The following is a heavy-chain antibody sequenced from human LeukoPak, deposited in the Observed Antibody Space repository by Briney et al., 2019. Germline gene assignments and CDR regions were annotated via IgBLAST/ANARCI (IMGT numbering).Heavy chain of an antibody. D-gene: IGHD3/OR15-3a*01. J-gene: IGHJ4*02. CDR2: MKQDGSEQ. V-gene: IGHV3-7*01. CDR3: ARDADWASDY. Sequence: GGSLRLSCAASGFTFSSYAMSWVRQARGKGLEWVANMKQDGSEQYYGDSVSGRFTISRDNAKNSLYLQMNSLRVADTAVYYCARDADWASDYWGQGTLVTVSS. CDR1: GFTFSSYA.